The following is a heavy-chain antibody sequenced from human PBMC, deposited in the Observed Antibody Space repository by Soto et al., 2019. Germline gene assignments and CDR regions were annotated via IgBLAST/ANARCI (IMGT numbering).Heavy chain of an antibody. Sequence: EVQLLESGGGLVQPGGSLRLSCAASGFTFISYAMNWVRQAPGKGLQWVSAISGGGDATFYADSVKGRFPISRDNSSNTVTLQMNSLGADDTAVYYCARKVPGSTTRPDYWYFDLWGLGTLVTVSS. D-gene: IGHD3-10*01. J-gene: IGHJ2*01. CDR1: GFTFISYA. CDR2: ISGGGDAT. V-gene: IGHV3-23*01. CDR3: ARKVPGSTTRPDYWYFDL.